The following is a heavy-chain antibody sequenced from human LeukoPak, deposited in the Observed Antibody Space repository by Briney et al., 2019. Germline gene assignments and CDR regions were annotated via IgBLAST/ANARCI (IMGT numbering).Heavy chain of an antibody. V-gene: IGHV3-21*01. CDR1: GFTFTSYT. J-gene: IGHJ6*03. CDR3: ARECLTVVIAMDV. CDR2: ISGSSTYI. Sequence: GGSLRLSCSTSGFTFTSYTMNWVRQAPGTGLEWVSSISGSSTYISYADSVKGRFTVSRDNAKNSLYLQMNDLRAEDTAVYYCARECLTVVIAMDVWGKGTTVTVSS. D-gene: IGHD3-22*01.